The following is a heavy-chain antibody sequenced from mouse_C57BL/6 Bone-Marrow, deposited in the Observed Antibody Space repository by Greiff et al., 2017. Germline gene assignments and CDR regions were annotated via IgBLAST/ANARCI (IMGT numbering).Heavy chain of an antibody. D-gene: IGHD2-4*01. J-gene: IGHJ2*01. CDR1: GFTFSSYA. Sequence: EVMLVESGGGLVKPGGSLKLSCAASGFTFSSYAMSWVRQTPEKRLEWVATISDGGSYTYYPDNVKGRFTISRDNAKNNLYLQMSHLKSEDTAMYYWAIKTYEYDSYYFDYWGQGTTLTVSS. V-gene: IGHV5-4*03. CDR2: ISDGGSYT. CDR3: AIKTYEYDSYYFDY.